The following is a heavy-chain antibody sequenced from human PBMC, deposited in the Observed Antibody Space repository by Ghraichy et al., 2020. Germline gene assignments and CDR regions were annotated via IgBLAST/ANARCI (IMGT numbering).Heavy chain of an antibody. J-gene: IGHJ3*02. D-gene: IGHD1-26*01. CDR3: ARMISGSYASGAFDI. CDR2: IDWDDDK. CDR1: GFSLSTSGMC. Sequence: SGPTLVKPTQTLTLTCTFSGFSLSTSGMCVSWIRQPPGKALEWLALIDWDDDKYYSTSLKTRLTISKDTSKNQVVLTMTNMDPVDTATYYCARMISGSYASGAFDIWGQGTMVTVSS. V-gene: IGHV2-70*01.